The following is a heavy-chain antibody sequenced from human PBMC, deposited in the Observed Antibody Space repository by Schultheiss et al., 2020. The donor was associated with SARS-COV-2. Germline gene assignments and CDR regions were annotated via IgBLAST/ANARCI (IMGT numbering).Heavy chain of an antibody. J-gene: IGHJ4*02. CDR2: IYSCGST. CDR1: GFTVSSNY. Sequence: GGSLRLSCAASGFTVSSNYMSWVRQAPGKGLEWVSVIYSCGSTYYADSVKGRFTISRDNAKNSLYLQMNSLRVEDTAVYYCARDYQAYWGQGTLVTVFS. D-gene: IGHD2-2*01. V-gene: IGHV3-66*03. CDR3: ARDYQAY.